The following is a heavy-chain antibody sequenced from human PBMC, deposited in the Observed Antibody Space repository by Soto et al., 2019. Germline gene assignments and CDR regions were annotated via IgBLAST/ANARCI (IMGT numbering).Heavy chain of an antibody. CDR1: GFTFSSYG. J-gene: IGHJ6*02. Sequence: GGSLRLSCAASGFTFSSYGMHWVRQAPGKGLEWVAVISYDGSNKYYADSVKGRFTISRDNSKNTLYLQMDSLRAEDTAVYYCATTVTTDDYYYYGMDVWGQGTTVTVSS. V-gene: IGHV3-30*03. CDR3: ATTVTTDDYYYYGMDV. D-gene: IGHD4-17*01. CDR2: ISYDGSNK.